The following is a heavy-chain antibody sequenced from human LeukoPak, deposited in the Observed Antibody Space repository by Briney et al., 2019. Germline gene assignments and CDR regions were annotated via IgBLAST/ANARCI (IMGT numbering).Heavy chain of an antibody. CDR1: GGSISSSNW. CDR3: ASSGVAGINWDFDY. CDR2: IYHSGST. J-gene: IGHJ4*02. D-gene: IGHD6-19*01. Sequence: SGTLSLTCAVSGGSISSSNWWSWVRQPPGKGLEWIGEIYHSGSTNYNPSLKSRVTISVDKSKNQFSLKLSSVTVADTAVYYCASSGVAGINWDFDYWGQGTLVTVSS. V-gene: IGHV4-4*02.